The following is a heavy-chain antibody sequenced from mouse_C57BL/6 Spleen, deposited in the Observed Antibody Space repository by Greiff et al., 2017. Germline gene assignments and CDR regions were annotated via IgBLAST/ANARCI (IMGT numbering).Heavy chain of an antibody. V-gene: IGHV1-54*01. D-gene: IGHD1-1*01. CDR3: ARGITTVVWWYFDV. CDR1: GYAFTNYL. CDR2: INPGSGGT. Sequence: QVQLQQSGAELVRPGTSVQVSCKASGYAFTNYLIEWVKQRPGQGLEWIGVINPGSGGTHYNEKFKGKATLTADKSYSTAYMQLSSLTSEDSAVYFCARGITTVVWWYFDVWGTGTTVTVSS. J-gene: IGHJ1*03.